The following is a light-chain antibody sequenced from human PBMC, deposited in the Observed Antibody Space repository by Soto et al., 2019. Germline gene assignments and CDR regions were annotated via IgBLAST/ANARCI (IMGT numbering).Light chain of an antibody. Sequence: DIQLTQTPSTLSASVGDGVTITCRASQTISRWLAWYQQKPGRAPKLLIYDASTLESGVPSRFSGSGSETDFTLTISRLQPDDFATYFCHSRAFGQGTQLEIK. CDR2: DAS. CDR3: HSRA. J-gene: IGKJ5*01. V-gene: IGKV1-5*01. CDR1: QTISRW.